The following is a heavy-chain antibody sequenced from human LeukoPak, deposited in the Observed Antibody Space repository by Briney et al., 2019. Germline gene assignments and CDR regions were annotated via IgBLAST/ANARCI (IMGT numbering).Heavy chain of an antibody. CDR2: MNPNSGNT. J-gene: IGHJ6*03. V-gene: IGHV1-8*02. CDR1: GYTFTSYG. D-gene: IGHD3-10*01. Sequence: ASVKVSCKASGYTFTSYGISWVRQAPGQGLEWMGWMNPNSGNTGYAQKFQGRVTMTRNTSISTAYMELSSLRSEDTAVYYCARGYYGSGSYYYYYYMDVWGKGTTVTISS. CDR3: ARGYYGSGSYYYYYYMDV.